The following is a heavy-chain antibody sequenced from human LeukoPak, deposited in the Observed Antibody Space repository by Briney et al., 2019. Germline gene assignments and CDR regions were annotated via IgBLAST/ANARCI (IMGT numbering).Heavy chain of an antibody. CDR1: GGSFSGYY. D-gene: IGHD3-16*01. CDR2: INHSGST. V-gene: IGHV4-34*01. CDR3: AREGLRPEASDY. J-gene: IGHJ4*02. Sequence: SETLSLTCAVYGGSFSGYYWSWIRQPPGKGLEWIGEINHSGSTNYNPSLKSRVTISVDTSKNQFSLKLSSVTAADTAVYYCAREGLRPEASDYWGQGTLVTVSS.